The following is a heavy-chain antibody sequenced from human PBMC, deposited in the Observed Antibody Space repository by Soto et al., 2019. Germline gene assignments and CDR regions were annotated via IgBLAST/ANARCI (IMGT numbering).Heavy chain of an antibody. D-gene: IGHD5-12*01. Sequence: PGGSLRLSCAASGFTFSNAWMNWVRQAPGKGLEWVGRIKSKTDGGTTDYAAPVKGRFTISRDDSKNTLYLQMNSLKTEDTAVYYCTTLSGYDRFKPSHWGQGTLVTVSS. J-gene: IGHJ4*02. CDR1: GFTFSNAW. CDR3: TTLSGYDRFKPSH. V-gene: IGHV3-15*07. CDR2: IKSKTDGGTT.